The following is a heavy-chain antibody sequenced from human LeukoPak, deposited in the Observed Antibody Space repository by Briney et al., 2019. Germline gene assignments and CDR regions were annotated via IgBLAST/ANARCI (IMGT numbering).Heavy chain of an antibody. CDR2: IYYSGST. Sequence: PSETLSIACTVCGGSISSYDWSWFRQPPGKGPAWIGYIYYSGSTNHNPSLKSRVTISVDTSKNQFSLKLSSVTAADTAVYYCARHSSGYYGAFDIWGQGTMVTVSS. V-gene: IGHV4-59*08. J-gene: IGHJ3*02. D-gene: IGHD3-22*01. CDR1: GGSISSYD. CDR3: ARHSSGYYGAFDI.